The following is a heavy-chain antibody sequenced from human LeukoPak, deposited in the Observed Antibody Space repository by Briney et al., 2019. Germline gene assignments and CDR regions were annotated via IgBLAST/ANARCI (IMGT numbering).Heavy chain of an antibody. Sequence: QSGGSLRLSCAASGFTFSSYWMHWVRQAPGKGLVWVSRINSDGSSTSYADSVKGRFTISRDNAKNTLYLQMNSLRAEDTAVYYCTRDRGYGDPFDYWGQGTLVTVSS. CDR2: INSDGSST. J-gene: IGHJ4*02. CDR1: GFTFSSYW. D-gene: IGHD4-17*01. CDR3: TRDRGYGDPFDY. V-gene: IGHV3-74*01.